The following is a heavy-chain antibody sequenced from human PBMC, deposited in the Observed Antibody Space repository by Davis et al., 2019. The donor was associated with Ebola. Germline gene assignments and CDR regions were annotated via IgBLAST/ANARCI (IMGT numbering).Heavy chain of an antibody. CDR3: ARDRDYYDSSGYYFLFDY. J-gene: IGHJ4*02. CDR1: GFTFDDYG. D-gene: IGHD3-22*01. CDR2: IWYDGSNK. Sequence: GESLKISCAASGFTFDDYGMSWVRQAPGKGLEWVAVIWYDGSNKYYADSVKRRFTISRDNSKNTLYLQMNSLRAEDTAVYYCARDRDYYDSSGYYFLFDYWGQGTLVTVSS. V-gene: IGHV3-33*08.